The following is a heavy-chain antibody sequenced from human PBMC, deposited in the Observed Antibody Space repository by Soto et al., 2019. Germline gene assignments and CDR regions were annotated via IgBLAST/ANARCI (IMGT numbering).Heavy chain of an antibody. CDR1: GGSLNTYY. J-gene: IGHJ4*02. Sequence: SETLSLTCTVSGGSLNTYYWGWFRQPPGKGLEWVGYIYYSGSTTYSPSLKSRVTISVDTSKNQFSLKLSSVTAADTAVYYCARTGYSSGWHFDYWGQGTLVTVS. CDR2: IYYSGST. D-gene: IGHD6-19*01. V-gene: IGHV4-59*08. CDR3: ARTGYSSGWHFDY.